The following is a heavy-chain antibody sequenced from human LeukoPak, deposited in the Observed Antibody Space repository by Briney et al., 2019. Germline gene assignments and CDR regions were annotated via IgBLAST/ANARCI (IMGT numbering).Heavy chain of an antibody. CDR1: GFTFSSYG. V-gene: IGHV3-30*02. Sequence: PGGSLRLSCVASGFTFSSYGMHWVRQAPGKGLEWVAFIRYDGSKKYYADSVKGRFTISRDDSKNTLYLQMNSLRAEDMAVYYCAKDGYCTNGVCYSLDCWGQGTLVTVSS. CDR2: IRYDGSKK. CDR3: AKDGYCTNGVCYSLDC. D-gene: IGHD2-8*01. J-gene: IGHJ4*02.